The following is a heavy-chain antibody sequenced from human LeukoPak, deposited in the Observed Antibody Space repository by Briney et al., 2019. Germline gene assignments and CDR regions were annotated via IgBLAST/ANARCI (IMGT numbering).Heavy chain of an antibody. CDR1: GYTFTAYY. V-gene: IGHV1-2*02. J-gene: IGHJ4*02. CDR3: ASGDYGGNSASFDY. D-gene: IGHD4-23*01. CDR2: INPNSGDT. Sequence: ASVKVSFKASGYTFTAYYMHWVRQAPGRGLEWVGWINPNSGDTDFAQNFQGRVTMTRDTSISTVYMELSSLRSEDTAMYYCASGDYGGNSASFDYWGQGTLVTVSS.